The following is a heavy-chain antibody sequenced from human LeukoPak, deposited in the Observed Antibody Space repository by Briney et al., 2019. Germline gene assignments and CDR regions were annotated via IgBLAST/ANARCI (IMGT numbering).Heavy chain of an antibody. Sequence: SETLSLTCTVSGGSISSGGYYWSWIRQHPGKGLEWIGYIYYSGSTYYNPSLKSRVTISVDTPKNKFSLKLSSMTAADTAVYYCARALDYYYGSGSYQRYFDYWGQGTLVTVSS. CDR3: ARALDYYYGSGSYQRYFDY. J-gene: IGHJ4*02. CDR1: GGSISSGGYY. CDR2: IYYSGST. V-gene: IGHV4-31*03. D-gene: IGHD3-10*01.